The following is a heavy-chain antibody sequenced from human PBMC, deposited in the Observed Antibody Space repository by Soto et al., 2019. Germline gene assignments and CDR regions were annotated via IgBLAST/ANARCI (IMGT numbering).Heavy chain of an antibody. Sequence: QITLKESGPTLVKPTQPLTLTCTFSGFSLSTSGVGVGWIRQPPGKALEWLALIYWDDDKRYSPSLKSRLTITKDTSKNQVVLTMTNMDPVDTATYYGAHREGGSGSDAFDIWGQGTMVTVSS. CDR3: AHREGGSGSDAFDI. J-gene: IGHJ3*02. D-gene: IGHD3-10*01. V-gene: IGHV2-5*02. CDR2: IYWDDDK. CDR1: GFSLSTSGVG.